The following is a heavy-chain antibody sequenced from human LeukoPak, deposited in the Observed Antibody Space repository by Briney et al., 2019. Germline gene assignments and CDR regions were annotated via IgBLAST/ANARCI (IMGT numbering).Heavy chain of an antibody. CDR2: IYHSGST. Sequence: SETLSLTCAVSGGSISSGGYSWSWIRQPSGKGLEWIGYIYHSGSTYYNPSLKSRITISVDRSKNQFSLKLSSVTAADTAVYYCARLVRGVNNIDYWGQGTLVTVSS. V-gene: IGHV4-30-2*01. CDR3: ARLVRGVNNIDY. D-gene: IGHD3-10*01. J-gene: IGHJ4*02. CDR1: GGSISSGGYS.